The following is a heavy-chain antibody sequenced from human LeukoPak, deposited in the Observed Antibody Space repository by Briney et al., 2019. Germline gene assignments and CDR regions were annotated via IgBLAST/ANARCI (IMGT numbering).Heavy chain of an antibody. Sequence: SQTLSLTCTVSGGSISSGGYYWSWIRQPPGKGLEWIGYIYHSGSTYYNPSLKSRVTISVDRSKNQFSLKLSSVTAADTAVYYCARPENVDTAMVTEDDAFDIWGQGTMVTVSS. CDR1: GGSISSGGYY. J-gene: IGHJ3*02. V-gene: IGHV4-30-2*01. CDR2: IYHSGST. D-gene: IGHD5-18*01. CDR3: ARPENVDTAMVTEDDAFDI.